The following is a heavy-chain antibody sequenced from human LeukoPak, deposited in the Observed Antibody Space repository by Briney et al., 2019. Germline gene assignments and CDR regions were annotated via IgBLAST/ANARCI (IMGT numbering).Heavy chain of an antibody. CDR1: GGSISSNNW. CDR3: ARVSGYDWESFYDY. CDR2: ISHSGNS. Sequence: SETLSLTCAVSGGSISSNNWWSWVRPPPGKGLEWIGEISHSGNSNYNPSLKSRVTISVDTSKNQFSLKLSSVTAADTAMYYCARVSGYDWESFYDYWGQGSLVTVSS. D-gene: IGHD5-12*01. J-gene: IGHJ4*02. V-gene: IGHV4-4*02.